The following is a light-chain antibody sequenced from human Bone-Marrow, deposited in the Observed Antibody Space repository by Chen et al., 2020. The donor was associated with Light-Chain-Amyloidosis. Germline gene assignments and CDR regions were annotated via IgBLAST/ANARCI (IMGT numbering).Light chain of an antibody. J-gene: IGKJ4*01. CDR1: QSVGSN. Sequence: VMTQSPATLSVSPGERVTLACRASQSVGSNLAWYQQRPGQAPRPLIYGASTRATGIPARFSGGGSGTEFTLTISSLQSEDFAVYYCQQYDYWPPLTFGAGTKVEMK. CDR2: GAS. CDR3: QQYDYWPPLT. V-gene: IGKV3-15*01.